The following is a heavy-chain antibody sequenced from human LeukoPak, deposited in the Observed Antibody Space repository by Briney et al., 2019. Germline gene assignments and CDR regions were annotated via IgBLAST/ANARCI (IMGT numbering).Heavy chain of an antibody. D-gene: IGHD3-10*01. CDR3: ARDFGYYGSGGYFEY. CDR2: ISAYNGNT. CDR1: GYTFTSYG. Sequence: ASVKVSCKASGYTFTSYGISWVRQAPGQGLEWMGWISAYNGNTNYAQKVQGRVTMTTDTSTNTAYMELRSLRSDDTAVYYCARDFGYYGSGGYFEYWGQGTLVTVSS. V-gene: IGHV1-18*01. J-gene: IGHJ4*02.